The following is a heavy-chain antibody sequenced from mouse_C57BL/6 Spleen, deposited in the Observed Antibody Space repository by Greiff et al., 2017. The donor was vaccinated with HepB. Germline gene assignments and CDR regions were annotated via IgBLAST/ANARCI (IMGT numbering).Heavy chain of an antibody. CDR3: ARCRIYDGYCSFAY. CDR2: IYIGNGYT. Sequence: EVQLQQSGAELVRPGSSVKMSCKTSGYTFTSYGINWVKQRPGQGLEWIGYIYIGNGYTEYNEKFKSKATLTSDTSSSTAYMQLSSLTSEDSALYFCARCRIYDGYCSFAYWGQGTLVTVSA. V-gene: IGHV1-58*01. CDR1: GYTFTSYG. D-gene: IGHD2-3*01. J-gene: IGHJ3*01.